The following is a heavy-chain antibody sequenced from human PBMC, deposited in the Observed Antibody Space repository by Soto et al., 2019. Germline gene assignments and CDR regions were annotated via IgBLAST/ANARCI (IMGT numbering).Heavy chain of an antibody. V-gene: IGHV1-69*01. CDR2: IIPILGIT. D-gene: IGHD1-20*01. CDR3: ARDPRSITGTTSSEDFQH. CDR1: GGTFSSYA. Sequence: QAQLMQSGAEVKKPGSSVKVSCKASGGTFSSYAISWVRQAPGQGLEWMGGIIPILGITNYAQKFQGRITIAADESTGTVYMDLRSLRSEDTAVYYCARDPRSITGTTSSEDFQHWGQGTLVSVSS. J-gene: IGHJ1*01.